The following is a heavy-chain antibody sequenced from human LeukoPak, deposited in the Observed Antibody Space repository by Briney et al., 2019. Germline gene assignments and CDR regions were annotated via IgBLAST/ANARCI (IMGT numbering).Heavy chain of an antibody. V-gene: IGHV3-9*01. Sequence: PGGSLRLSCAASGFTFDDYAMHWVRHAPGKGLEWVSGISWNSGSIGYADSVKGRFTISRDNAKNSLYLQVNSLRAEDTALYYCAKAPGIAVAGTGFDYWGQGTLVTVSS. CDR2: ISWNSGSI. D-gene: IGHD6-19*01. CDR3: AKAPGIAVAGTGFDY. J-gene: IGHJ4*02. CDR1: GFTFDDYA.